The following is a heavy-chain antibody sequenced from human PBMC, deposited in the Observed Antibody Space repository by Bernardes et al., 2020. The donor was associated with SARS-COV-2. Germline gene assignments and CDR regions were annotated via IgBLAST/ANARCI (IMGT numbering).Heavy chain of an antibody. V-gene: IGHV5-51*01. CDR1: GYSFTSYW. CDR2: IYPGDSDT. D-gene: IGHD1-26*01. J-gene: IGHJ3*02. Sequence: GESLKISCKGSGYSFTSYWIGWVRQMPGKGLEWMGIIYPGDSDTRYSPSFQGQVTISADKSISTAYLQWSSLKASDTAMYYCARHLYSRGGSYDGGAFDIWGQGTMVTVSS. CDR3: ARHLYSRGGSYDGGAFDI.